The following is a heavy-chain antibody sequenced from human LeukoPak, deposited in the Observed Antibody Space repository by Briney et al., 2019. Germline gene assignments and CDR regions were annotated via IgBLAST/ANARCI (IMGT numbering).Heavy chain of an antibody. Sequence: GGSLRLSCKASGFTFSSYSMNWVRQAPGKGLEWVSSISSSSSYIYYADSVKGRFTISRDNAKNSLYLQMNSLRAEDTAVYYCARGEQQLVPYYYYGMDVWGQGTTVTVSS. CDR2: ISSSSSYI. V-gene: IGHV3-21*01. D-gene: IGHD6-13*01. CDR3: ARGEQQLVPYYYYGMDV. J-gene: IGHJ6*02. CDR1: GFTFSSYS.